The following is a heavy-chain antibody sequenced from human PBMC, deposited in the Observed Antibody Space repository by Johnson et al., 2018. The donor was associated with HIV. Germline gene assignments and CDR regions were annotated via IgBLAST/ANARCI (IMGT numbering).Heavy chain of an antibody. CDR2: IRSDGSNT. CDR3: CYGSGTYDGPAFDI. V-gene: IGHV3-30*02. J-gene: IGHJ3*02. CDR1: GFTFSSYG. D-gene: IGHD3-10*01. Sequence: QVQLVESGGGVVQPGGSLRLSCAASGFTFSSYGMHWVRQAPGKGLEWVAFIRSDGSNTYYADSVKGRFTISRDNSKNTMYLQMNSLIPEDTAVYYCCYGSGTYDGPAFDIWGQGTVVIVSS.